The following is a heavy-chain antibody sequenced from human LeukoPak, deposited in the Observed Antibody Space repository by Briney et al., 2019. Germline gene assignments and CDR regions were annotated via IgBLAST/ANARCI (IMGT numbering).Heavy chain of an antibody. CDR2: IIPIFGIA. V-gene: IGHV1-69*04. CDR1: GGTFSSYA. CDR3: ASLPFNYYDSSGYSSYFDY. D-gene: IGHD3-22*01. Sequence: SVKVSCKASGGTFSSYAISWVRQAPGQGLEWMGRIIPIFGIANYAQKFQGRVTITANKSTSTAYMELSSLRSEDTAVYYCASLPFNYYDSSGYSSYFDYWGQGTLVTVSS. J-gene: IGHJ4*02.